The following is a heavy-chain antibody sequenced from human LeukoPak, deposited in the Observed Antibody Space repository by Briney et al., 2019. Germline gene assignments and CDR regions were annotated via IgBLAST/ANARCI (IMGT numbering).Heavy chain of an antibody. J-gene: IGHJ5*02. V-gene: IGHV3-43*01. CDR1: GFTFDDYT. D-gene: IGHD6-13*01. CDR3: ARDPLPGYSIDWFDP. CDR2: ISWDGGTT. Sequence: PGGSLRLSCAASGFTFDDYTMHWVRQAPGKSLEWVSLISWDGGTTYYADSVKGRFTMSRDNSKNSLYLQMNSLRIEDTALYYCARDPLPGYSIDWFDPWGQGTLVTVSS.